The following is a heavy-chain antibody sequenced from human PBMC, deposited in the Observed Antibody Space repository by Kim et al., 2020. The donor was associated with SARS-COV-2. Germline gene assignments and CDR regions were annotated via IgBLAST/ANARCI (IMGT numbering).Heavy chain of an antibody. V-gene: IGHV3-21*01. D-gene: IGHD5-18*01. J-gene: IGHJ4*02. CDR3: ARDRVDTAMAPFDY. Sequence: ADSVKGRLPISRDNATNSLYLQMNSLRAEDTAVYYCARDRVDTAMAPFDYWGQGTLVTVSS.